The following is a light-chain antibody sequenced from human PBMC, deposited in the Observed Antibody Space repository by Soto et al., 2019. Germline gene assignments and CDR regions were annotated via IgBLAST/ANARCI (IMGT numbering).Light chain of an antibody. V-gene: IGLV2-14*01. CDR3: SSYTSSSTLVI. CDR2: EVS. J-gene: IGLJ2*01. CDR1: SSDVGDYNY. Sequence: QAVVTQPASVSGSPGQSITISCTGTSSDVGDYNYVSWYQQHPGKAPKLMIYEVSYRPSGISNRFSGSKSGNTDSLTISGLQAEDEADYYCSSYTSSSTLVIFGGGTKLTVL.